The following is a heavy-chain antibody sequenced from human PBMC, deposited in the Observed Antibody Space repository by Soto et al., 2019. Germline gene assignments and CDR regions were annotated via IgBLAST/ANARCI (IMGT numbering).Heavy chain of an antibody. CDR3: AKGGGDSLRYGMDV. Sequence: GGSLRLSCSASGFIFSISAMNWVCQAPGKGLEWVSAISGSGGSIYYADSVKGRFTISRDNSKTTLYLQMDSLRAEDTAVYYCAKGGGDSLRYGMDVWGQGTTVTVSS. D-gene: IGHD2-21*02. J-gene: IGHJ6*02. V-gene: IGHV3-23*01. CDR1: GFIFSISA. CDR2: ISGSGGSI.